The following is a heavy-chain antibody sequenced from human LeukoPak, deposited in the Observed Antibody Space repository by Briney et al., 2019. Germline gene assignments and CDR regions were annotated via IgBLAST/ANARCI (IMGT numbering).Heavy chain of an antibody. CDR3: AGAQQLLDY. J-gene: IGHJ4*02. CDR1: GGSISSSGYY. D-gene: IGHD6-13*01. V-gene: IGHV4-39*01. Sequence: SETLSLTCTVSGGSISSSGYYWGWIRQPPGKGLEWIGSIYYSGSTYYNPSLKSRVTISVDTSKNQFSLKLSSVTAADTAVYYCAGAQQLLDYWGQGTLVTVSS. CDR2: IYYSGST.